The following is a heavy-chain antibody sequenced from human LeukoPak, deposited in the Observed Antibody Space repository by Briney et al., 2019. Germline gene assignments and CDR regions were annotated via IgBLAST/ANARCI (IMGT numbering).Heavy chain of an antibody. CDR2: IIPIFGTA. J-gene: IGHJ4*02. Sequence: SVKVSCKASGYTFTSYAMNWVRQAPGQGLEWMGGIIPIFGTANYAQKFQGRVTITADESTSTAYIELSSLRSEDTAVYYCARVRASGYNYWGQGTLVTVSS. CDR3: ARVRASGYNY. D-gene: IGHD3-22*01. V-gene: IGHV1-69*13. CDR1: GYTFTSYA.